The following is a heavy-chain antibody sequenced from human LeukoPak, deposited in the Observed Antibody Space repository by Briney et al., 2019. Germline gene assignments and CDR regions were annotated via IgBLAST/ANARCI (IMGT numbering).Heavy chain of an antibody. CDR1: GGTFSDYF. CDR2: INHSGTT. Sequence: SETLSLTCAVYGGTFSDYFWIWIRQPRGKGLQWIGEINHSGTTNYNPSLKSRVTISADTSKNHFSLKMTSVTVADTAMYYCARGRFWSGRGRFDPWGQGSLVTVSS. V-gene: IGHV4-34*01. CDR3: ARGRFWSGRGRFDP. D-gene: IGHD3-3*01. J-gene: IGHJ5*02.